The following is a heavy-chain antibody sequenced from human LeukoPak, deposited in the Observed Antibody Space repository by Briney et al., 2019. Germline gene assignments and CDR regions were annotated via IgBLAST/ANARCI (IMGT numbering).Heavy chain of an antibody. D-gene: IGHD3-22*01. CDR2: INPNSGGT. CDR3: ARDRSYYDSSGYDYGGPQDGFDI. J-gene: IGHJ3*02. CDR1: GYTFNGYY. Sequence: GASVTVSCKASGYTFNGYYMHWVRQAPAQGLAWMGWINPNSGGTNYAQKFQGRVTMTRDTSISTAYMELSRLRSDDTAAYYCARDRSYYDSSGYDYGGPQDGFDIWGEGTMVTVSS. V-gene: IGHV1-2*02.